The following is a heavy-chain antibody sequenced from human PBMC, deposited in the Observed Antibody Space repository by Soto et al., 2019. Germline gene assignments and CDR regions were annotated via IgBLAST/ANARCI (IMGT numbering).Heavy chain of an antibody. CDR1: GFTFSNYG. V-gene: IGHV3-30*03. CDR3: ARAYYFGSGTSYTLYY. D-gene: IGHD3-10*01. J-gene: IGHJ4*02. Sequence: GGSLRLSCAASGFTFSNYGMHWVRQAPGKGLEWVAVISDGGVSKYYADSVQGRFTISRDNSESAVFLQMNSLRPDDAALYFCARAYYFGSGTSYTLYYWGQGTQVTVSS. CDR2: ISDGGVSK.